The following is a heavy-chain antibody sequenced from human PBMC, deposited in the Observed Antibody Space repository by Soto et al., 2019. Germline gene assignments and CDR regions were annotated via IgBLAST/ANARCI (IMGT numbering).Heavy chain of an antibody. V-gene: IGHV1-18*04. CDR2: IRAYTGYT. CDR1: GYTFTSDG. Sequence: QVQLVQSGGEVRKPGASVKVSCKASGYTFTSDGVSWVRQAPGQGLEWMGWIRAYTGYTNYAQKFQGRVTITTDTSTSTAYMELRSLISDDTAVYYCARASDGYRSGWYVGYFDYWGQRTLVTVSS. CDR3: ARASDGYRSGWYVGYFDY. D-gene: IGHD6-19*01. J-gene: IGHJ4*02.